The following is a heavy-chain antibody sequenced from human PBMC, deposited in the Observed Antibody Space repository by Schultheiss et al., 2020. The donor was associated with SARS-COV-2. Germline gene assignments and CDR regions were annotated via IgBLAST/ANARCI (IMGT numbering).Heavy chain of an antibody. V-gene: IGHV4-61*01. Sequence: GSLRLSCAVSGYSISSGYYWSWIRQPPGKGLEWIGYIYYSGSTNYNPSLKSRVTISVDTSKNQFSLKLSSVTAADTAVYYCARAQNRGSGDDYWGQGTLVTVSS. J-gene: IGHJ4*02. D-gene: IGHD6-25*01. CDR1: GYSISSGYY. CDR3: ARAQNRGSGDDY. CDR2: IYYSGST.